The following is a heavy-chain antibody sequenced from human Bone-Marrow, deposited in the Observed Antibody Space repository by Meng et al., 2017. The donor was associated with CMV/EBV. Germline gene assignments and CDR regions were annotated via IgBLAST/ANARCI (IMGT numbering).Heavy chain of an antibody. CDR3: ARETTGDYFDY. Sequence: GESLKISCAASRFIFSSYTMNWVRQAPGKGLEWVSSISTSSSYIFYADSVKGRFTISGGNAKNSLYLQMNSLRAEDTAVYYCARETTGDYFDYWGQGTLVTVSS. CDR2: ISTSSSYI. V-gene: IGHV3-21*06. D-gene: IGHD7-27*01. J-gene: IGHJ4*02. CDR1: RFIFSSYT.